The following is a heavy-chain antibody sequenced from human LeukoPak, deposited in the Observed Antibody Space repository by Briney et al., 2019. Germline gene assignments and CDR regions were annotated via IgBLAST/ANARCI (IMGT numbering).Heavy chain of an antibody. CDR3: ARIGDQGDWEVPCDY. CDR2: ISYDGSIN. D-gene: IGHD2-21*02. Sequence: PGGSLRLSCAASGFTLSRYAMHWVRQAPGKGPEWVAVISYDGSINYYAYSPNRRFRVSRDNSKNTVFLRLTRLTGEDAAVYYCARIGDQGDWEVPCDYWGQGPLVTVSS. V-gene: IGHV3-30*04. CDR1: GFTLSRYA. J-gene: IGHJ4*02.